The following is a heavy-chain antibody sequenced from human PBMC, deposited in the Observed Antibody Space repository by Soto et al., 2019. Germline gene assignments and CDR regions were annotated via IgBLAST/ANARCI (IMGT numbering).Heavy chain of an antibody. CDR1: GGSISSYY. J-gene: IGHJ4*02. CDR2: IYYSGST. V-gene: IGHV4-59*01. Sequence: QVQLQESGPGLVKPSGTLSLTCTVSGGSISSYYWSWIRQPPGKGLEWIGYIYYSGSTNYNPSLKSRVTISVDTSKNQFSLKLSSVTAADTAVYYCARGVAIFGVASIDYWGQGTLVTVSS. CDR3: ARGVAIFGVASIDY. D-gene: IGHD3-3*01.